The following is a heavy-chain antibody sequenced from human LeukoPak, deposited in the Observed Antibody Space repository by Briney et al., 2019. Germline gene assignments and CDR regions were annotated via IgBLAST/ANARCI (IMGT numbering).Heavy chain of an antibody. J-gene: IGHJ4*02. Sequence: GGSLRLSCAASGFTVRSNYISWVRQAPGKGLEWISVIYSGGSTFYADSVKGRFTVSRNTSKNTLFLQMGSLRTEDTAVYFCARSTYAYFDSWGQGTLVTVSS. CDR2: IYSGGST. CDR1: GFTVRSNY. CDR3: ARSTYAYFDS. V-gene: IGHV3-53*04. D-gene: IGHD5/OR15-5a*01.